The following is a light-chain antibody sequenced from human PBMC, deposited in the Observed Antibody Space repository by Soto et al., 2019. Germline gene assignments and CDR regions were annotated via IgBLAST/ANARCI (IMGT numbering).Light chain of an antibody. Sequence: DIQMTQSPSSLSASVGDRVTITCQASQDITNSLNWYQQKPGKAPNLLIFDASNLDAGVPSRFSGSGSGTYFTFTIHSLQPEDVATYYCQQYDHLWLTFGGGTKVEIK. V-gene: IGKV1-33*01. CDR2: DAS. J-gene: IGKJ4*01. CDR3: QQYDHLWLT. CDR1: QDITNS.